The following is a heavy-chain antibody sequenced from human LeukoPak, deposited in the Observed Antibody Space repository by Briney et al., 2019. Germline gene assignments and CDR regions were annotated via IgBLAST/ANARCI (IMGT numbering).Heavy chain of an antibody. J-gene: IGHJ5*02. Sequence: SETLSLTCAVYGGSFSGYYWSWIRQPSGKGLEWIGEINHSGSTNYNPSLKSRVTISVDTSKNQFSLKLSSVTAADTAVYYCARGRRAVYNWFDPWGQGTLVTVSS. CDR1: GGSFSGYY. CDR3: ARGRRAVYNWFDP. V-gene: IGHV4-34*01. D-gene: IGHD6-19*01. CDR2: INHSGST.